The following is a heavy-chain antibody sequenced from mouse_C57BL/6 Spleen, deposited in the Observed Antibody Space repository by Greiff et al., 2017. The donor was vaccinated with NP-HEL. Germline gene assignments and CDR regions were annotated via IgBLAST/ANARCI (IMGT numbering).Heavy chain of an antibody. CDR1: GYTFTSYW. D-gene: IGHD1-1*01. CDR2: IYPGSGST. Sequence: QVQLQQPGAELVKPGASVQMSCKASGYTFTSYWITWVKQRPGQGLEWLGDIYPGSGSTNYNEKFKSKATLTVDTSYSTAYMQLSSLTSEDSAVYYCARSRYYGSSWFAYWGQGTLVTVSA. CDR3: ARSRYYGSSWFAY. J-gene: IGHJ3*01. V-gene: IGHV1-55*01.